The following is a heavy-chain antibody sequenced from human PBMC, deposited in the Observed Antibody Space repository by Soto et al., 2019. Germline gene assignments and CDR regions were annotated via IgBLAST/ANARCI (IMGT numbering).Heavy chain of an antibody. CDR1: GLTLSSYW. CDR2: IGKDGRER. CDR3: AAGIGWLIDY. V-gene: IGHV3-7*03. D-gene: IGHD6-19*01. J-gene: IGHJ4*02. Sequence: EVQLVESGGDLVQPGGSLRLSCEASGLTLSSYWMNWIRQAPGKGLEWVAIIGKDGRERHYVDSVEGRFTISRDNARNSLYLHINDPRAEDTAVYYCAAGIGWLIDYWGRGTRVTVSS.